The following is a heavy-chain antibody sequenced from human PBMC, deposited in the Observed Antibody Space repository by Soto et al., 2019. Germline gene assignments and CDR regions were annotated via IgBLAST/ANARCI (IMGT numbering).Heavy chain of an antibody. CDR3: ARVDYDSSGYYSDYYYGMDV. CDR1: GGSFSGYY. Sequence: NPSETLSLTCAVYGGSFSGYYWSWIRQPPGKGLEWNGEINHSGSTNYNPSLKSRVTISVDTSKNQFSLKLSSVTAADTAVYYCARVDYDSSGYYSDYYYGMDVWGQGTTVTV. J-gene: IGHJ6*02. CDR2: INHSGST. D-gene: IGHD3-22*01. V-gene: IGHV4-34*01.